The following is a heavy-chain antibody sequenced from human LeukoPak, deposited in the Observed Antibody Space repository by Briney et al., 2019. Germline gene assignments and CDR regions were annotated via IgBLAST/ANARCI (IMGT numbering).Heavy chain of an antibody. J-gene: IGHJ4*02. CDR2: ISSSSSYI. CDR3: ARYSGSSYFDY. D-gene: IGHD6-13*01. V-gene: IGHV3-21*01. Sequence: EWVSSISSSSSYIYYADSVKGRFTISRDNAKNSLYLQMNSLRAEDTAVYYCARYSGSSYFDYWGQGTLVTVSS.